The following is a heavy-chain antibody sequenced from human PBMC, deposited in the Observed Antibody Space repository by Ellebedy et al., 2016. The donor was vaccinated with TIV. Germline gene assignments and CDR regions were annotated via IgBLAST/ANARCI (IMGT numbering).Heavy chain of an antibody. CDR1: GFTFSCCA. V-gene: IGHV3-23*01. J-gene: IGHJ4*02. CDR2: ISNSGDTT. CDR3: ARGTQVAGSAYSLIDY. D-gene: IGHD6-19*01. Sequence: PGGSLRLSCAASGFTFSCCAMSWVRQAPGKGLEWVSVISNSGDTTYADSVKGRFTISRDNSKNTLYLQMNSLRAEDTAVYYCARGTQVAGSAYSLIDYWGQGTLVTVSS.